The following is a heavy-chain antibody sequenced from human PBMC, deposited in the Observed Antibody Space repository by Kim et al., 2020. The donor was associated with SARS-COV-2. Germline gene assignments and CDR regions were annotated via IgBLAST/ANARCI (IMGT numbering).Heavy chain of an antibody. V-gene: IGHV1-2*02. CDR2: INPNSGGT. CDR1: GYTFTGYY. Sequence: ASVKVSCKASGYTFTGYYMHWVRQAPGQGLEWLGWINPNSGGTNYAQKFQGRVTMTRDTSISTAYMELSRLRSDDTAVYYCARAVSDSSSWYGGYYYYGMGVWGLGTTFTVSS. D-gene: IGHD6-13*01. CDR3: ARAVSDSSSWYGGYYYYGMGV. J-gene: IGHJ6*02.